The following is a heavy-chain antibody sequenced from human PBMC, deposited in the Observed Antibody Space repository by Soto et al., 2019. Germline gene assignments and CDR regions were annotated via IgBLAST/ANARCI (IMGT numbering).Heavy chain of an antibody. CDR1: GGSISSGGYY. V-gene: IGHV4-31*03. D-gene: IGHD3-3*01. J-gene: IGHJ4*02. CDR3: ARYYDFWSGYYGDYFDY. CDR2: IYYSGST. Sequence: LSLTCTVSGGSISSGGYYWSWIRQHPGKGLEWIGYIYYSGSTYYNPSLKSRVTISVDTSKNQFSLKLSSVTAADTAVYYCARYYDFWSGYYGDYFDYWGQGTLVTVSS.